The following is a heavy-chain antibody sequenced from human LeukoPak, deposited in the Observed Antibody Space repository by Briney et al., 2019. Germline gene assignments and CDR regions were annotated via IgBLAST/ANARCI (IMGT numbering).Heavy chain of an antibody. V-gene: IGHV4-34*01. Sequence: SETLSLTCAVYGGSFSGYYWSWIRQPPGKGLEWIGEINHSGSTNYNPSLKSRVTISVDTSKNQFSLKLSSVTAADTAVYYCATETVVVPLDAFDIWGQGTMVTVSS. D-gene: IGHD3-22*01. CDR3: ATETVVVPLDAFDI. CDR2: INHSGST. J-gene: IGHJ3*02. CDR1: GGSFSGYY.